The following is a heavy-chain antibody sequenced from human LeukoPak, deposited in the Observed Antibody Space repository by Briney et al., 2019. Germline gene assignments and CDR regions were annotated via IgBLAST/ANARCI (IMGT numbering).Heavy chain of an antibody. CDR3: AKSPKDSGYYEPIDY. CDR2: IYSGGST. D-gene: IGHD3-22*01. J-gene: IGHJ4*02. V-gene: IGHV3-53*05. CDR1: GFTLSGYA. Sequence: GGSLRLSCVASGFTLSGYAMSWVRQAPGKGLEWVSVIYSGGSTYYADSVKGRFTISRDNAKNSLYLQMNSLRAEDTALYYCAKSPKDSGYYEPIDYWGQGTLVTVSS.